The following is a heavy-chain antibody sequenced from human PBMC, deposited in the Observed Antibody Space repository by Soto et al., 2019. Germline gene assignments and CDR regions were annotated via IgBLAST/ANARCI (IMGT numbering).Heavy chain of an antibody. Sequence: GGSLRLSCAASGFTFSDQYMDWVRQAPGKGLEWVGRIRSKAIGYTTDYAASVKSRFTITRDDSRNSLYLQMNSLKTEDTAVYYCARGDYRSGWGQGTMVTVSS. D-gene: IGHD3-10*01. CDR2: IRSKAIGYTT. CDR1: GFTFSDQY. J-gene: IGHJ3*01. V-gene: IGHV3-72*01. CDR3: ARGDYRSG.